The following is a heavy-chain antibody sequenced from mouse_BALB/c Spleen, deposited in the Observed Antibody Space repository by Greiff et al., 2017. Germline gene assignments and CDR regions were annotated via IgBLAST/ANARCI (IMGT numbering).Heavy chain of an antibody. CDR1: GFTFSSYG. J-gene: IGHJ4*01. CDR3: ARGYDDAMDY. Sequence: DVQLVESGGDLVKPGGSLKLSCAASGFTFSSYGMSWVRQTPDKRLEWVATISSGGSYTYYPDSVKGRFTISRDNAKNTLYLQMSSLKSEDTAMYYCARGYDDAMDYWGQGTSVTVSS. V-gene: IGHV5-6*01. D-gene: IGHD2-14*01. CDR2: ISSGGSYT.